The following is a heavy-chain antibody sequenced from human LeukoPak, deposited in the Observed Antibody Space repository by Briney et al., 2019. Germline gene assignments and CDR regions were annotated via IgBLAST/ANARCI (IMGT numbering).Heavy chain of an antibody. Sequence: GGSLRLSCAASGFTFSSYWMHWVRQAPGKGLVWVSRLYSGGSSTSYAESVKGRFTISRDNAKNTLYLQMSSLRVEDTALYYCARDGPGRNAFDIWGQGTMVTVSS. CDR3: ARDGPGRNAFDI. CDR2: LYSGGSST. V-gene: IGHV3-74*01. CDR1: GFTFSSYW. J-gene: IGHJ3*02.